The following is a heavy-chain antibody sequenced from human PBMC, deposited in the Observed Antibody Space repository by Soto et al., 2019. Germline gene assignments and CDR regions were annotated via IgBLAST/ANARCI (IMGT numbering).Heavy chain of an antibody. CDR2: IYPGDSDT. J-gene: IGHJ6*02. CDR1: GYSFTSYW. D-gene: IGHD4-17*01. Sequence: PGESLKISCKGSGYSFTSYWIGWVRQMPGKGLEWMGIIYPGDSDTRYSPSFQGQVTISADKSISTAYLQWSSLKVSDTAMYYCASTCGDHRSGMDVWGQGTTVTVSS. CDR3: ASTCGDHRSGMDV. V-gene: IGHV5-51*01.